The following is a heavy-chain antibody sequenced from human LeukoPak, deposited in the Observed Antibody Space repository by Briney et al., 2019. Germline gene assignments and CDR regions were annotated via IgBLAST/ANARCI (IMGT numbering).Heavy chain of an antibody. CDR3: ARDRGYNYGHFDY. CDR2: ISSSGSTI. D-gene: IGHD5-18*01. V-gene: IGHV3-48*03. Sequence: GGSLRLSCGASGFTFSSYEMNWVRQAPGKGLEWVSYISSSGSTIYYADSVKGRFTISRDNAKNSLYLQMNSLRAEDTAVYYCARDRGYNYGHFDYWGQGILVTVSS. J-gene: IGHJ4*02. CDR1: GFTFSSYE.